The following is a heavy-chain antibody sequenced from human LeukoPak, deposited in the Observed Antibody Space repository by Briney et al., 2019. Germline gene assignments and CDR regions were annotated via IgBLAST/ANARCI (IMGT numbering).Heavy chain of an antibody. CDR3: ATTLTIGQQLAYFDY. CDR1: GYTLTELP. Sequence: ASVKVSCKVSGYTLTELPMHWVRQAPGKGLEWMGGFDPEDGETIYAQKFQGRVTMTEDTSTDTAYMELSSLRSEDTAVYYCATTLTIGQQLAYFDYWGQGTLVTVSS. CDR2: FDPEDGET. D-gene: IGHD6-13*01. V-gene: IGHV1-24*01. J-gene: IGHJ4*02.